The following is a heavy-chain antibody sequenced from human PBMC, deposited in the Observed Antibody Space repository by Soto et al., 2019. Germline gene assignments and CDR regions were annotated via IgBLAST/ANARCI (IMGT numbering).Heavy chain of an antibody. D-gene: IGHD1-20*01. Sequence: EVQLLESGGGLVQPGGSLRLSCAASGFTFSSYAMSWVRQAPGKGLEWVSAISGSGGSTYYADSVKGRFTISRHNSKNTLYLQMNSLRAEDTAVYYCAKNPGISYYYYYMDVWGKGTTVTVSS. V-gene: IGHV3-23*01. J-gene: IGHJ6*03. CDR3: AKNPGISYYYYYMDV. CDR2: ISGSGGST. CDR1: GFTFSSYA.